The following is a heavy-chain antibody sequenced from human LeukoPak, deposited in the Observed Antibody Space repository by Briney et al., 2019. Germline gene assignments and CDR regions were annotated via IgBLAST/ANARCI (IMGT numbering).Heavy chain of an antibody. CDR1: GGTFSSYA. CDR2: IIPIFGTA. J-gene: IGHJ4*02. CDR3: ARGGITGTTGYYFDY. V-gene: IGHV1-69*13. Sequence: SVEVSCKASGGTFSSYAISWVRQAPGQGLEWMGGIIPIFGTANYAQKFQGRVTITADESTSTAYMELSSLRSEDTAVYYCARGGITGTTGYYFDYWGQGTLVTVSS. D-gene: IGHD1-7*01.